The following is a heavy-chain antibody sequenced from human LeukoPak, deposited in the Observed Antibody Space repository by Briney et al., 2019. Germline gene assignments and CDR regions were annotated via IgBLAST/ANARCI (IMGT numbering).Heavy chain of an antibody. Sequence: ASVKVSCKASGGTFSSYAISWVRQAPGQGLEWMGGIIPIFGTANYAQKFQGRVTITADESTSTAYMELSSLRSEDTAVYYCARRAAGDYEFDYWGQGTLVTVSS. CDR1: GGTFSSYA. CDR2: IIPIFGTA. J-gene: IGHJ4*02. D-gene: IGHD4-17*01. CDR3: ARRAAGDYEFDY. V-gene: IGHV1-69*13.